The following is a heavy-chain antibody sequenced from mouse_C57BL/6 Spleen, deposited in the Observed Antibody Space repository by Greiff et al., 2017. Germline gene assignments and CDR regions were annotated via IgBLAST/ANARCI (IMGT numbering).Heavy chain of an antibody. J-gene: IGHJ2*01. CDR3: ASRPITTVAPDY. CDR1: GYAFSSSW. CDR2: IYPGDGDT. Sequence: QVQLQQSGPELVKPGASVKISCKASGYAFSSSWMNWVKQRPGKGLEWIGRIYPGDGDTNYNGKFKGKATLTADKSSSTAYMQLSSLTSEDSAVYFCASRPITTVAPDYWGQGTTLTVSS. D-gene: IGHD1-1*01. V-gene: IGHV1-82*01.